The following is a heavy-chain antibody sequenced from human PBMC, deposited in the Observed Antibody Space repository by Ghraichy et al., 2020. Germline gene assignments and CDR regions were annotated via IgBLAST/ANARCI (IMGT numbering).Heavy chain of an antibody. D-gene: IGHD3-16*01. CDR2: IYHSGST. V-gene: IGHV4-4*02. Sequence: SETLSLTCAVSGGSISSSNWWSWVRQPPGKGLEWIGEIYHSGSTNYNPSLKSRVTISVDKSKNQFSLKLSSVTAADTAVYYCARYDYVWGSYKSYWGQGTLVTVSS. CDR1: GGSISSSNW. J-gene: IGHJ4*02. CDR3: ARYDYVWGSYKSY.